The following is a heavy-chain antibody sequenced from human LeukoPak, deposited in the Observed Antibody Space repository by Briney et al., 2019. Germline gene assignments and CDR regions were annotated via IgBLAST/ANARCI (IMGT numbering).Heavy chain of an antibody. CDR2: ISGSGGST. CDR1: GFTFSSYA. CDR3: AKDYGDYTLPRHNWFDP. V-gene: IGHV3-23*01. J-gene: IGHJ5*02. D-gene: IGHD4-17*01. Sequence: GGSLRLSCAASGFTFSSYAMSWVRQAPGKGLEWVSAISGSGGSTYYADSVKGRFTISRDNSKNTLYLQMNSLRAEDTAVYYCAKDYGDYTLPRHNWFDPWGQGTLVTVSS.